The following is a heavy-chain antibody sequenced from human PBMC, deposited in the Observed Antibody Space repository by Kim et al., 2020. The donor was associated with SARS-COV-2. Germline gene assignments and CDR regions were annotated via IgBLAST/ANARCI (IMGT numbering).Heavy chain of an antibody. Sequence: SYAQKFQGRVTMTRDTSTSTVYMELSSLRSEDTAVYYCAREVAAAAAYDYWGQGTLVTVSS. CDR3: AREVAAAAAYDY. D-gene: IGHD6-13*01. V-gene: IGHV1-46*01. J-gene: IGHJ4*02.